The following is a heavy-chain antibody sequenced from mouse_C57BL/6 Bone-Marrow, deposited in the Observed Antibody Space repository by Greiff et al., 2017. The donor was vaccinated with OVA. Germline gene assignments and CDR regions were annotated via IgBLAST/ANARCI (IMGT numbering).Heavy chain of an antibody. CDR1: GYTFTSYW. Sequence: QVQLQQPGAELVKPGASVKLSCKASGYTFTSYWMQWVKQRPGQGLEWIGEIDPSDSYTNYNQKFKGKATLTVDTSSSPAYMQLSSLTSEDSAVYYCARPAFYAMDYWGQGTSVTVSS. V-gene: IGHV1-50*01. CDR3: ARPAFYAMDY. CDR2: IDPSDSYT. J-gene: IGHJ4*01.